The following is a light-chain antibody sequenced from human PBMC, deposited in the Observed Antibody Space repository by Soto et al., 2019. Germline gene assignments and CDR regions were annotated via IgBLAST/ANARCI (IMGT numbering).Light chain of an antibody. CDR1: ETISDY. V-gene: IGKV1-39*01. J-gene: IGKJ4*01. Sequence: DIQMTQFPSSLSASAGDRVTITCRASETISDYLNWYQHKPGTAPKLLIFAASSLQSGVPSRFSGGGSGTNFTLTITSLQPEDFVTYYCQQSYRTPLTFGGGTKVEIQ. CDR2: AAS. CDR3: QQSYRTPLT.